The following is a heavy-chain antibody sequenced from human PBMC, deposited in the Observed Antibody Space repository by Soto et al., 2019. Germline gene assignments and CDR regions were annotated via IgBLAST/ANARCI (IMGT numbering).Heavy chain of an antibody. Sequence: GGSLRLSCAASGFIFSNYVMHWVRQAPGKGLEWVAVISYDGSNKYYADSVMGRFTISRDNSRSTLYLQMNSLGTEDTAIYYCVKDLGTVADYWGQGALVTVSS. CDR1: GFIFSNYV. D-gene: IGHD4-17*01. V-gene: IGHV3-30*18. CDR2: ISYDGSNK. CDR3: VKDLGTVADY. J-gene: IGHJ4*02.